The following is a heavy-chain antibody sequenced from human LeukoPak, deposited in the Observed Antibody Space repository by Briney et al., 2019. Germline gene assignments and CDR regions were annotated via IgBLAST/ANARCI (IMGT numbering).Heavy chain of an antibody. J-gene: IGHJ6*02. V-gene: IGHV4-34*01. Sequence: SETLSLTCTVSGGSISGYYWSWIRQPPGKGLEWIGEINHSGSTNYNPSLKSRVTISVDTSKNQFSLKLSSVTAADTAVYYCARGYYYYGMDVWGQGTTVTVSS. CDR3: ARGYYYYGMDV. CDR1: GGSISGYY. CDR2: INHSGST.